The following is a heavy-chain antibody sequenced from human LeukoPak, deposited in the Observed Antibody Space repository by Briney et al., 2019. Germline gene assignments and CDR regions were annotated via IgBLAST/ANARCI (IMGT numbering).Heavy chain of an antibody. V-gene: IGHV3-48*01. CDR2: IGIDSGNT. D-gene: IGHD1-1*01. J-gene: IGHJ4*02. CDR1: GFPFIEYS. CDR3: ARDHNYAFDN. Sequence: GGSLRLSCTASGFPFIEYSMNWVRRAPGKGLEWISYIGIDSGNTKYADSVRGRFTISADKAKNSLYLQMNSLRVEDTAVYYCARDHNYAFDNWGQGTLVSVAS.